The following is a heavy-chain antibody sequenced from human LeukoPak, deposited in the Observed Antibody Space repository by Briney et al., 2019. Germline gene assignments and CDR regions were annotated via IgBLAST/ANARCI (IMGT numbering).Heavy chain of an antibody. CDR3: ARDRPLTRIEMATIRPWDY. CDR2: ISAYNGNT. V-gene: IGHV1-18*01. D-gene: IGHD5-24*01. CDR1: GYTFTSYG. Sequence: ASVKVSCKASGYTFTSYGISWVRQAPGQGLEWMGWISAYNGNTNYAQNLQGRVTMTTDTSTSTAYMELRSLRSDDTAVYYCARDRPLTRIEMATIRPWDYWGQGTLVTVSS. J-gene: IGHJ4*02.